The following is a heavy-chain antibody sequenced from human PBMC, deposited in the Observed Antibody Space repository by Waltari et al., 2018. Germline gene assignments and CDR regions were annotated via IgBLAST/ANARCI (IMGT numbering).Heavy chain of an antibody. Sequence: QVQLVESGGGVVQPGRSLRLSCAASGFTFSSCGMHWVRTAPGKGLEWVAVIWYDGSNKYYADSVKGRFTISRDNSKNTLYLQMNSLRAEDTAVYYCASGSGRLVGYFDYWGQGTLVTVSS. CDR3: ASGSGRLVGYFDY. CDR1: GFTFSSCG. CDR2: IWYDGSNK. J-gene: IGHJ4*02. D-gene: IGHD3-9*01. V-gene: IGHV3-33*01.